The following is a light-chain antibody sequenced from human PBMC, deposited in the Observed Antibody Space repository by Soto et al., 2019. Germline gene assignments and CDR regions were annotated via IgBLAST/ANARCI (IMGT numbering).Light chain of an antibody. CDR2: AAS. V-gene: IGKV3-15*01. Sequence: EIVMTQSPATMSVSPGDRATLSCRASQSVSSKLAWYQQKPGQAPRLLIYAASTRATGIPARFSGSGSGTEFTLTITSLQSEDFAVYYCQQYSNWPPYTFGQGTKLEIK. J-gene: IGKJ2*01. CDR1: QSVSSK. CDR3: QQYSNWPPYT.